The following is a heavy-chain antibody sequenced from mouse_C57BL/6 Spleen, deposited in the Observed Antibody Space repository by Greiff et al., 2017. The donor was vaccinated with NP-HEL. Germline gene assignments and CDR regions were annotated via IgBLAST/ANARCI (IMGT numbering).Heavy chain of an antibody. Sequence: QVQLQQSGTELVKPGASVKLSCKASGYTFTSYWMHWVKQRPGQGLEWIGNINPSNGGTNYNEKFKGKATLTVDKSSSTAYMQLSSLTSEDSAVDYCAREGATVVATPEYWGKGTTLTVSS. CDR2: INPSNGGT. D-gene: IGHD1-1*01. CDR3: AREGATVVATPEY. V-gene: IGHV1-53*01. CDR1: GYTFTSYW. J-gene: IGHJ2*01.